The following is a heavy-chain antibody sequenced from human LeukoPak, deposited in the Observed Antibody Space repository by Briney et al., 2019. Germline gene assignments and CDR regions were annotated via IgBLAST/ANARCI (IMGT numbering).Heavy chain of an antibody. CDR1: GYTFSNYA. Sequence: ASVKVSCKASGYTFSNYAISWVRQAPGQGLEWMGWISAYTGNTNYAQKFQGRVTVTTDTSTSTAYMELSSLRSEDTAVYYCARHEGASYFDYWGQGTLVTVSS. CDR2: ISAYTGNT. D-gene: IGHD1-26*01. CDR3: ARHEGASYFDY. J-gene: IGHJ4*02. V-gene: IGHV1-18*01.